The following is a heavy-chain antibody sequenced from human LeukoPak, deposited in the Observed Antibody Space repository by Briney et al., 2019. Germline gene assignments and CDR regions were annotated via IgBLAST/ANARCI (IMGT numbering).Heavy chain of an antibody. CDR2: IKSKTDGGTT. Sequence: GGSLRLSCVASGISFRNAWMNWVRQAPGKGLEWVGRIKSKTDGGTTDYAAPVKGRFTISRDDSKNTLYLQMNSLKTEDTAVYYCTTVPFYYYDSSGYLDAFDIWGQGTMVTVSS. CDR1: GISFRNAW. J-gene: IGHJ3*02. CDR3: TTVPFYYYDSSGYLDAFDI. D-gene: IGHD3-22*01. V-gene: IGHV3-15*01.